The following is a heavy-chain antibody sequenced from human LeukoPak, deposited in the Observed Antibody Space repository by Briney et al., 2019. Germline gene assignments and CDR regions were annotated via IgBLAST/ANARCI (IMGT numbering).Heavy chain of an antibody. CDR3: ARGGWNKFDY. V-gene: IGHV4-61*01. J-gene: IGHJ4*02. D-gene: IGHD3-22*01. CDR1: GCSISSSSYY. CDR2: IFYSGTT. Sequence: PSETLSLTCTVSGCSISSSSYYWSWIRPPPGKGLEWIGFIFYSGTTNYNPSLKSRVTISVDTSKNQFSLKLSSVTAADTAVYYCARGGWNKFDYRGQGTLVTVSS.